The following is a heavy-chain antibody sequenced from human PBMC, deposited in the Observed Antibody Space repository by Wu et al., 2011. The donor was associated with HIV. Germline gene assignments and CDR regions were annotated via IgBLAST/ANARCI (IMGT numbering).Heavy chain of an antibody. Sequence: QVQLVQSGAEVKKPGASVKVSCKASGYTFTGYYVHWVRQAPGQGLEWMGWINPNSGDTKCAQKFQGRVHMTRDTSISTAYMELSRLRFDDTAVYYCARTRITMVRGIRPSGNNWFDPWGQGTLVTVSS. J-gene: IGHJ5*02. V-gene: IGHV1-2*02. CDR2: INPNSGDT. D-gene: IGHD3-10*01. CDR3: ARTRITMVRGIRPSGNNWFDP. CDR1: GYTFTGYY.